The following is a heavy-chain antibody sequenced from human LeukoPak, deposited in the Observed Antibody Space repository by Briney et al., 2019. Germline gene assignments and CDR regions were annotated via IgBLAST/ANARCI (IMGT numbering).Heavy chain of an antibody. CDR3: ARDCSGGSCYLYFDY. Sequence: GASVKVSCKASGYTFTSYYMHWVRQAPGQGLEWMGWISAYNGNTNYAQKLQGRVTMTTDTSTSTAYMELRSLRSDDTAVYYCARDCSGGSCYLYFDYWGQGTLVTVSS. D-gene: IGHD2-15*01. CDR1: GYTFTSYY. V-gene: IGHV1-18*04. CDR2: ISAYNGNT. J-gene: IGHJ4*02.